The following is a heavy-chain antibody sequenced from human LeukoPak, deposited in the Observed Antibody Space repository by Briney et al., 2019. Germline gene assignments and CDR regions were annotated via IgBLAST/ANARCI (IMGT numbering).Heavy chain of an antibody. CDR3: ARSDCSGGSCYDY. V-gene: IGHV3-21*01. CDR2: ISSSSSYI. D-gene: IGHD2-15*01. Sequence: GGSLRLSCAASGFTFSSYSMNWVRQAPGKGVEWVSSISSSSSYIYYADSVKGRFTISRDNAKNSLYLQMNSLRAEDTAVYYCARSDCSGGSCYDYWGQGTLVTVSS. CDR1: GFTFSSYS. J-gene: IGHJ4*02.